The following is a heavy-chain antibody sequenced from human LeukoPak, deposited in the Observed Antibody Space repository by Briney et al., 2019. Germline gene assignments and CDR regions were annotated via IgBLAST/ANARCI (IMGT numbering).Heavy chain of an antibody. CDR1: GFTFNSYA. V-gene: IGHV3-30-3*01. Sequence: GGPLRLSCAASGFTFNSYAMHWVRQAPGKGLEGVAVTSYDGTYKSSADSVKGRLTISRDNSKNTLYVQVNSLRVEDTAVYYCARGSGPYYYYEMDVWGQGTTVSVSS. D-gene: IGHD6-19*01. J-gene: IGHJ6*02. CDR3: ARGSGPYYYYEMDV. CDR2: TSYDGTYK.